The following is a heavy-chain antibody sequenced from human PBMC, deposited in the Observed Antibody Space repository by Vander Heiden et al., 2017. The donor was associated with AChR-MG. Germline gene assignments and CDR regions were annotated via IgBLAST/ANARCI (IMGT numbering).Heavy chain of an antibody. J-gene: IGHJ2*01. CDR1: RFDSSTYG. Sequence: VQLVESGGGVVQAGRSRGLACAASRFDSSTYGIHWVRQAPGKGLEGVATISYDATEKTYAESVKGRFTISRDNSRNTLFLQMNSLRADDTAMYYCVKDRLQWLVDYWYFDLWGRGTLVTVSS. V-gene: IGHV3-30*18. CDR2: ISYDATEK. CDR3: VKDRLQWLVDYWYFDL. D-gene: IGHD6-19*01.